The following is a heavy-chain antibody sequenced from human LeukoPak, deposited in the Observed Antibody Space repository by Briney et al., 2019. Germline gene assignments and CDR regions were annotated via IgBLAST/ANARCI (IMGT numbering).Heavy chain of an antibody. D-gene: IGHD4-23*01. CDR3: AKGIQWELPIDY. J-gene: IGHJ4*02. Sequence: PGGSLRLSRAASGFTFSSYAMTWVRQASGTGLEWVSAISRSGGSTYYADSVKGRFTISRDSSKNTLYLQMNSLRAEDTAVYYCAKGIQWELPIDYWGQGTLVTVSS. V-gene: IGHV3-23*01. CDR1: GFTFSSYA. CDR2: ISRSGGST.